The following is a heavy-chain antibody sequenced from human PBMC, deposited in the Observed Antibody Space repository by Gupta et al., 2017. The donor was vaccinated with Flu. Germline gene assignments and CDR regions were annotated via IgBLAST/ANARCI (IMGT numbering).Heavy chain of an antibody. CDR2: IYHTGGT. CDR3: ARAYCTSTTCRFDY. Sequence: SSDRWGWVRQPPGKGLEWIGEIYHTGGTNYNPSLKSRVTISMDKSKNQFSLKVTSVTAADTAVYYCARAYCTSTTCRFDYWGQGTLVTVSS. D-gene: IGHD2-2*01. CDR1: SSDR. V-gene: IGHV4-4*02. J-gene: IGHJ4*02.